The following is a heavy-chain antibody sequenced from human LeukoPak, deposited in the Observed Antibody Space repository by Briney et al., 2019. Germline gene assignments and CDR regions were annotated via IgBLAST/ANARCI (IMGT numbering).Heavy chain of an antibody. CDR2: INPNSGGT. CDR1: GYTFTGYY. D-gene: IGHD2-2*03. CDR3: ASGYCSSTSCLGGADAFDI. V-gene: IGHV1-2*06. J-gene: IGHJ3*02. Sequence: ASVKVSCKASGYTFTGYYMHWVRQAPGQGLEWMGRINPNSGGTNYAQKFQGRVTMTRDTSISTAYMELSRLRSDDTAVYYCASGYCSSTSCLGGADAFDIWGQGTMVTVSS.